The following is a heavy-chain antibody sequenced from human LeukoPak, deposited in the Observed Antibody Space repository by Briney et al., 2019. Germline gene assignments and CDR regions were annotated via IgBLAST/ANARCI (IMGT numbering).Heavy chain of an antibody. CDR3: ARLSHYAFDM. J-gene: IGHJ3*02. V-gene: IGHV3-11*01. CDR1: GFIFSDYY. CDR2: ITNSGDEI. Sequence: PGGSLTLACAPSGFIFSDYYVSWVRQAPGEWPEWVLYITNSGDEIYYADSVKGRFTSSRDNAKNSLFLQMNRLRADDTAVYYCARLSHYAFDMWGPGAVVTASS.